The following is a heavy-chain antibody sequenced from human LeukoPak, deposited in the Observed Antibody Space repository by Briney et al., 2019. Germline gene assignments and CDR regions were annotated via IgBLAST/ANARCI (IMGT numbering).Heavy chain of an antibody. CDR1: GFIFSSYW. D-gene: IGHD7-27*01. Sequence: GGSLRLSCAASGFIFSSYWMHWVRQTPGKGLVWVSRINSGGSGTSYADSVESRFTISRDNAKNTLYLQMNSLRVEDTAVYYCTTSLGPLTEYWGQGTLVTVSS. V-gene: IGHV3-74*01. J-gene: IGHJ4*02. CDR3: TTSLGPLTEY. CDR2: INSGGSGT.